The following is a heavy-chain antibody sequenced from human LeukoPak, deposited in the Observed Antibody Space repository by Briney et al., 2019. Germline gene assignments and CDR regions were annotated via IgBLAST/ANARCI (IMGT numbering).Heavy chain of an antibody. J-gene: IGHJ6*02. CDR2: INPNSGGT. Sequence: ASVKVSCKASGYTFTGYYMHWVRQAPGQGLEWMGWINPNSGGTNYAQKFQGRVTMTRDTSISTAYMELSRLRSDDTAVYYCARGVRYCSGGSCYAEWGMDVWGQGTTVTVSS. CDR1: GYTFTGYY. CDR3: ARGVRYCSGGSCYAEWGMDV. D-gene: IGHD2-15*01. V-gene: IGHV1-2*02.